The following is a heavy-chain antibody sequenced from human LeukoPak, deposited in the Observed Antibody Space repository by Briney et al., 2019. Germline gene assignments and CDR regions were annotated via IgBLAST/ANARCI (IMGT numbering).Heavy chain of an antibody. D-gene: IGHD3-22*01. CDR3: ARLTFYYDGSGYYFDY. Sequence: ETLSLTCTVSGASISSTSYCWGWIRQPPEKGLQWIGSIHYGGSAYYNPSLKSRITISVDTSKNQFSLKLSSVTATDTAVYYCARLTFYYDGSGYYFDYWGQGTLVTVSS. CDR1: GASISSTSYC. CDR2: IHYGGSA. V-gene: IGHV4-39*01. J-gene: IGHJ4*02.